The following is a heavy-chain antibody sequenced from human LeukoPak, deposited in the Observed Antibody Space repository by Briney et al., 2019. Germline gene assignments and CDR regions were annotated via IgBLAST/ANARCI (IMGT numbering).Heavy chain of an antibody. CDR1: GGSISSSSYY. Sequence: SETLSLTCTVSGGSISSSSYYWRWLPQPPGKGLEWIGYIYYRGSTNYNPSLKSRVTISVDTSKNQFSLKLSSVTAADTAVYYCASGGPYYYGSGSYPHWGQGTLVTVSS. CDR3: ASGGPYYYGSGSYPH. CDR2: IYYRGST. V-gene: IGHV4-61*01. D-gene: IGHD3-10*01. J-gene: IGHJ4*02.